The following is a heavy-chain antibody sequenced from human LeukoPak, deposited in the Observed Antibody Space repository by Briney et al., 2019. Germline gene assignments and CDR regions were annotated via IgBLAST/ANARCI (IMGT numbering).Heavy chain of an antibody. Sequence: RLSCAASGFTFSSYAMSWVRQAPGKGLEWVSVISGSGGNTYYADSVKGRFTISRDNSKNTLYLQMNSLRAEDTAIYYCAKDGKGAPVAGTGYFDYWGQGTLVTVSS. CDR3: AKDGKGAPVAGTGYFDY. CDR1: GFTFSSYA. CDR2: ISGSGGNT. J-gene: IGHJ4*02. V-gene: IGHV3-23*01. D-gene: IGHD6-19*01.